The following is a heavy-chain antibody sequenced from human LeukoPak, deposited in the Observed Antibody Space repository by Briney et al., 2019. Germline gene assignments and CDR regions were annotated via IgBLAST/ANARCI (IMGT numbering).Heavy chain of an antibody. V-gene: IGHV3-64*01. D-gene: IGHD5-24*01. J-gene: IGHJ4*02. CDR2: INGHGDNT. CDR1: GFTFSSYA. CDR3: ARVYGYSYDY. Sequence: GGSLRLSCAASGFTFSSYAFHWVRQAPGKGLEYVSAINGHGDNTYYANSVKGRFTISRDNSKNTLFLQMGTLRPEDMAVYYCARVYGYSYDYLGQGTPVTVSS.